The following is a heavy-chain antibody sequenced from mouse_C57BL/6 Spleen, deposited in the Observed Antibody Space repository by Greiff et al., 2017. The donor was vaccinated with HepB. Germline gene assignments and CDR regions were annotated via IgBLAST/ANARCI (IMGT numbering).Heavy chain of an antibody. Sequence: QVQLQRPGAELVKPGASVKLSCKASGYTFTSYWMQWVKQRPGQGLEWIGEIDPSDSYTNYNQKFKGKATLTVDTSSSTAYMQLSSLTSEDSAVYYCAPKEITTLDYWGQGTTLTVSS. D-gene: IGHD1-1*01. CDR3: APKEITTLDY. CDR1: GYTFTSYW. J-gene: IGHJ2*01. V-gene: IGHV1-50*01. CDR2: IDPSDSYT.